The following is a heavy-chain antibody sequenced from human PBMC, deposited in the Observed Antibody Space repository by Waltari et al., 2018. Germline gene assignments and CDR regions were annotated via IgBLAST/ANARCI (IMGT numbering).Heavy chain of an antibody. CDR3: ARTGFSGRSPAFDY. D-gene: IGHD6-25*01. J-gene: IGHJ4*02. CDR2: IKQDGSEK. V-gene: IGHV3-7*04. Sequence: EVQLVQSGAEVKQPGEALKISCKGSGFTFSSYWMSWVRQAPGKGLEWVANIKQDGSEKYYVDSVKGRFTISRDNAKNSLYLQMNSLRAEDTAVYYCARTGFSGRSPAFDYWGQGTLVTVSS. CDR1: GFTFSSYW.